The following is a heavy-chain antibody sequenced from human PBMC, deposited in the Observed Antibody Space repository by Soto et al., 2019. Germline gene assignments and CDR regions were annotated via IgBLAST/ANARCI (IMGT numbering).Heavy chain of an antibody. J-gene: IGHJ6*01. V-gene: IGHV3-30*18. CDR1: GFAFSSYS. CDR3: GKDLHHSSGYFFTVRLNAMDV. Sequence: GGSLRLSCAASGFAFSSYSMQWVRQAPGKGLEWVALMSYDGTNEYYADSVKGRFTISRDNSKNMLFLQINSLRAEDTAVYYCGKDLHHSSGYFFTVRLNAMDVWGQGTTVTVSS. D-gene: IGHD3-22*01. CDR2: MSYDGTNE.